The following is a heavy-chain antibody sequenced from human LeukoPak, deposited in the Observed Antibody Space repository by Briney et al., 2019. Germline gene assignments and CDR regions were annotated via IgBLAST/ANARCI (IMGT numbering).Heavy chain of an antibody. Sequence: GGSLRLSCAASGFTFSSYSMNWVRQAPGKGLEWVSSISSSSSYIYYADSVKGRFTISRDNAKNSLYLQMNSLRAEDTAVYYCARALSVYYDSSGSSGYWGQGTLVTVSS. CDR3: ARALSVYYDSSGSSGY. CDR1: GFTFSSYS. J-gene: IGHJ4*02. CDR2: ISSSSSYI. V-gene: IGHV3-21*01. D-gene: IGHD3-22*01.